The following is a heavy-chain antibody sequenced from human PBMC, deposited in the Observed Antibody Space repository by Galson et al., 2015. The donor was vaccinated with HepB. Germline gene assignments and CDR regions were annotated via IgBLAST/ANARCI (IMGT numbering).Heavy chain of an antibody. CDR2: IYYSGST. Sequence: LSLTCTVSGGSISTYYWSWIRQPPGKGLEWVGYIYYSGSTNYNPSLKSRVTISVDTSKNHFSLKLSSVTAADTAVYYCARVRGHCSSASCYGGAFDIWGQGTMVTVSS. J-gene: IGHJ3*02. D-gene: IGHD2-2*01. V-gene: IGHV4-59*01. CDR1: GGSISTYY. CDR3: ARVRGHCSSASCYGGAFDI.